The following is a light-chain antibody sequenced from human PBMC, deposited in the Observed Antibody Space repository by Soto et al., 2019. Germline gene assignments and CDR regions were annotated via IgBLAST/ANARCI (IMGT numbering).Light chain of an antibody. Sequence: EIVLTQSPGILSLSPGERATLSCRASQSVSSGFLAWYQQKPGQAPRLLIYGASTSATGIPDRFSGSGSETDFSLTISRLEPEDFALYYCQQYDTSPITFGQGTRLQIK. CDR1: QSVSSGF. CDR3: QQYDTSPIT. CDR2: GAS. J-gene: IGKJ5*01. V-gene: IGKV3-20*01.